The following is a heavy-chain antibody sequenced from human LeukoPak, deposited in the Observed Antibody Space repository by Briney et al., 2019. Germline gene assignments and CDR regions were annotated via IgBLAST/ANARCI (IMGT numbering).Heavy chain of an antibody. J-gene: IGHJ6*03. Sequence: SETLSLTCTVSGGSITSYYWSWIRQPAGKGLEWIGRIHTTGSTNYNPSLKSRVTMSVDTSKNQFSLKLSSVTAADTAVYYCARDQHSDSSGYDYYYMDVWGKGTTVTISS. D-gene: IGHD3-22*01. CDR3: ARDQHSDSSGYDYYYMDV. V-gene: IGHV4-4*07. CDR1: GGSITSYY. CDR2: IHTTGST.